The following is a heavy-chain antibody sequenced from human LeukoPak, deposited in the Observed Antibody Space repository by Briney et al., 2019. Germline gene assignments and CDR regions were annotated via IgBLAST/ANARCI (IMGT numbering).Heavy chain of an antibody. CDR3: ARVRYSSGWYIVDY. Sequence: SETLSLTCAVSGGSISSGGYSWSWIRQPPGKGLEWIGYIYHSGSTYYNPSLKSRVTISVDTSKNQFSLKLSSVTAADTAVYYCARVRYSSGWYIVDYWGQGTLVTVSS. CDR2: IYHSGST. D-gene: IGHD6-19*01. V-gene: IGHV4-30-2*01. CDR1: GGSISSGGYS. J-gene: IGHJ4*02.